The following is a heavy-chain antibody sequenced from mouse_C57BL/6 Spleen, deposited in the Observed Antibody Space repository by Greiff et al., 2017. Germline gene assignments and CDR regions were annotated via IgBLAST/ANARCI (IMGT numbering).Heavy chain of an antibody. D-gene: IGHD3-2*02. CDR1: GYTFTSYW. Sequence: QVQLQQPGAELVKPGASVKMSCKASGYTFTSYWITWVKQRPGQGLEWIGVIDPSDSYTNYNQKFKGKATLTVDTSSSTAYMQLSSLTSEDSAVYYCASGQLRLGFAYWGQGTLVTVSA. J-gene: IGHJ3*01. CDR3: ASGQLRLGFAY. CDR2: IDPSDSYT. V-gene: IGHV1-69*02.